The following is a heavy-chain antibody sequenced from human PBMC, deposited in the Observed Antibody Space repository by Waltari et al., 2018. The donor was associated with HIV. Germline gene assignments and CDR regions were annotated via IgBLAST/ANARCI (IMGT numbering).Heavy chain of an antibody. V-gene: IGHV4-39*01. J-gene: IGHJ6*02. CDR2: LFHSGST. Sequence: QQQLQESGPGLVKPSETLSLTCTVSGGSISSSSYYWAWLRQSPGKGLEWIGSLFHSGSTYYSPSLRSRATISGDMSANRFSLKLTSVTATDTAVYFCARHCLQKGWSPQLKYYYGMDVWGQGTTVIVSS. CDR1: GGSISSSSYY. CDR3: ARHCLQKGWSPQLKYYYGMDV. D-gene: IGHD1-1*01.